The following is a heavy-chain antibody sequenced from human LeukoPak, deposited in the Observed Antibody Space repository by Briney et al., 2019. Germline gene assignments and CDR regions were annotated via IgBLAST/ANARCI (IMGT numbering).Heavy chain of an antibody. CDR2: ISAYNGNT. Sequence: GASVKVSCKASGYTFTSYGISWVRQAPGQGLEWMGWISAYNGNTNYAQKLQGRVTMTTDTSTSTAYMEVRSLRSDDTAVYYCARERRPSYYGSGSYYIGPEGAFDIWGQGTMVTVSS. CDR3: ARERRPSYYGSGSYYIGPEGAFDI. D-gene: IGHD3-10*01. J-gene: IGHJ3*02. CDR1: GYTFTSYG. V-gene: IGHV1-18*01.